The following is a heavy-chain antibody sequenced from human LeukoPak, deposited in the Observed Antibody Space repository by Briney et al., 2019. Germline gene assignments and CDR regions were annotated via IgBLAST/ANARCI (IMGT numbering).Heavy chain of an antibody. J-gene: IGHJ5*02. CDR1: GILFSNTA. CDR2: ISGGGGRT. Sequence: GGSLRLSCAASGILFSNTAMSWARQSPGGGLEWVSAISGGGGRTFYADSVKGRFTISSDNSTTMVYLPMNSLRADDTAIYYCGKDGGQYSSGPQFDPRGQGALVTVSS. V-gene: IGHV3-23*01. CDR3: GKDGGQYSSGPQFDP. D-gene: IGHD6-19*01.